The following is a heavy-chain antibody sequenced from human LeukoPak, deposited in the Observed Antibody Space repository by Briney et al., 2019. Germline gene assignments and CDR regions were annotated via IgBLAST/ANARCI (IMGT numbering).Heavy chain of an antibody. CDR2: IYYSGST. D-gene: IGHD5-24*01. CDR1: GGSIGSYY. J-gene: IGHJ4*02. V-gene: IGHV4-59*01. CDR3: ARQPRDGYNPIDY. Sequence: SETLSLTCTVSGGSIGSYYWSWIRQPPGKGLEWIGYIYYSGSTNYNPSLKSRVTISIDTSKNQFSLKLSSVIAADTAVYYCARQPRDGYNPIDYWGQGALVIVSS.